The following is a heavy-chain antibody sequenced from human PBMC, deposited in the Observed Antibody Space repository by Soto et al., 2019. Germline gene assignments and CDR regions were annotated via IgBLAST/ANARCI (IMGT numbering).Heavy chain of an antibody. D-gene: IGHD3-10*01. CDR2: IIPIFGTT. Sequence: QVQLVQSGAEVKKPGSSVKVSCKASGGTFNTHTISWVRQAHGQGLEWMGGIIPIFGTTNYAQNFQGRVTITADESTSTAYMELSSLISEDTAVYYCARVSLRGHLLGNFDYWGQGTLVTVSS. J-gene: IGHJ4*02. CDR1: GGTFNTHT. V-gene: IGHV1-69*01. CDR3: ARVSLRGHLLGNFDY.